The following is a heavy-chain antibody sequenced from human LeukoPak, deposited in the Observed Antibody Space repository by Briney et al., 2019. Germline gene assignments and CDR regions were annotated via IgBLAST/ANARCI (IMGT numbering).Heavy chain of an antibody. J-gene: IGHJ4*02. V-gene: IGHV1-8*03. CDR1: GYTFSSYD. D-gene: IGHD3-10*01. CDR3: ARTEKYYYGPETFYFFEY. Sequence: ASVKVSCKASGYTFSSYDINWVRQATGQGLEWMGGMNPNSGDRGYAQKFQGRVTITRNTSISTAYMELSSLRSEDTAVYYCARTEKYYYGPETFYFFEYWGQGILVTVSS. CDR2: MNPNSGDR.